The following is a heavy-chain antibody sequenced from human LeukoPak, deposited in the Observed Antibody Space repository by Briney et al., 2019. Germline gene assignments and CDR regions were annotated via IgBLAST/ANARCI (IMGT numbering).Heavy chain of an antibody. Sequence: GESLKISCKGSGYSFTSYWIGWVRQMPGKGLEWMGIIYPGDSDTRYSPSFQGQVTISAGKSISTAYLQWSSLKASDTAMYYCARQLVWFGELMGYWGQGTLVTVSS. CDR1: GYSFTSYW. J-gene: IGHJ4*02. V-gene: IGHV5-51*01. D-gene: IGHD3-10*01. CDR2: IYPGDSDT. CDR3: ARQLVWFGELMGY.